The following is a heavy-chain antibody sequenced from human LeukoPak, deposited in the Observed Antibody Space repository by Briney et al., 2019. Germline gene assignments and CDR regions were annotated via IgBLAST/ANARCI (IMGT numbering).Heavy chain of an antibody. V-gene: IGHV3-23*01. Sequence: GGSLRLSCAASGFPLSNYAMNWVRQAPGKGLEWVSSISESGDKTDYADSVRGRFTISRDNSQNTLYLQMNSLRVEDTALYYCAKQWVDFWGQGTLVTVSS. CDR1: GFPLSNYA. D-gene: IGHD1-26*01. CDR3: AKQWVDF. CDR2: ISESGDKT. J-gene: IGHJ4*02.